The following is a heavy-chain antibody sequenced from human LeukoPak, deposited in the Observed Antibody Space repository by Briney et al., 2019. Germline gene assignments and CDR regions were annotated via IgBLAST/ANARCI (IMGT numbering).Heavy chain of an antibody. V-gene: IGHV4-59*01. CDR2: IYYSGST. J-gene: IGHJ3*02. CDR1: GGSISSYY. CDR3: ARSTVYSSGWYDAFDI. Sequence: SETLSLTCTVSGGSISSYYWSWIRQPPGKGLEWIGYIYYSGSTNYNPSLKSRVTISVDTSKNQFSLKLSSVTAADTAVYYCARSTVYSSGWYDAFDIWGQGTMVTVSS. D-gene: IGHD6-19*01.